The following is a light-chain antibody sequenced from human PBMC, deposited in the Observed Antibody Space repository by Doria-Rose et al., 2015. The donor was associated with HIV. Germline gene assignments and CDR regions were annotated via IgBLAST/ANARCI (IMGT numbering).Light chain of an antibody. CDR1: PGLLYTSNNY. CDR3: QQYYDTPS. CDR2: WAS. V-gene: IGKV4-1*01. Sequence: TQSPESLGMSLGERATLNCKSNPGLLYTSNNYLAWYQQKPGQPPKLLIYWASTRQSGVPARFSGSGSGTDFTLTISSLEAEDVAVYYCQQYYDTPSFGPGTTVDIK. J-gene: IGKJ3*01.